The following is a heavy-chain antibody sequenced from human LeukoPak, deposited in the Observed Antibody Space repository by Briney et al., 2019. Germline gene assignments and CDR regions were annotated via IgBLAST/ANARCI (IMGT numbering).Heavy chain of an antibody. J-gene: IGHJ4*02. D-gene: IGHD6-19*01. CDR3: ARDPRRSLYSSGWYDDY. V-gene: IGHV3-21*01. CDR1: GFTFSSYS. CDR2: IGSSSSYI. Sequence: GGSLRLSCAASGFTFSSYSMNWVRQAPGKGLEWVSSIGSSSSYIYYADSVKGRFTISRDNAKNSLYLQMNSLRAEDTAVYYCARDPRRSLYSSGWYDDYWGQGTLVTVSS.